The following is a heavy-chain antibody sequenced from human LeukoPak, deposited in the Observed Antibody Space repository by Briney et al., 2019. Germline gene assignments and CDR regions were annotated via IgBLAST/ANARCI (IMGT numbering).Heavy chain of an antibody. J-gene: IGHJ6*02. CDR1: GYTFTGYY. D-gene: IGHD4-17*01. V-gene: IGHV1-2*02. CDR2: INPNSGGT. Sequence: ASVKVSCKASGYTFTGYYMHWVRQAPGQGLEWMGWINPNSGGTNYAQKFQGRVTMTRDTSISTAYMELSRLRSDDTAMYYCARERRIYGDYGTYYYGMDVWGQGTTVTVSS. CDR3: ARERRIYGDYGTYYYGMDV.